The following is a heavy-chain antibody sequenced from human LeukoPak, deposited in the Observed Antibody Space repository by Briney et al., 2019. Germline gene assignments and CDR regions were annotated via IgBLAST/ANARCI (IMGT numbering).Heavy chain of an antibody. Sequence: AETLSLTCTVSGGSISSSSYYWGWIRQPPGKGLEWIGSIYYSGSTYYNPSLKSRVTISVDTSKNQFSLKLSSVTAADTAVYYCARRSNWGSVDYWGQGTLVTVSS. CDR2: IYYSGST. CDR1: GGSISSSSYY. D-gene: IGHD7-27*01. J-gene: IGHJ4*02. V-gene: IGHV4-39*01. CDR3: ARRSNWGSVDY.